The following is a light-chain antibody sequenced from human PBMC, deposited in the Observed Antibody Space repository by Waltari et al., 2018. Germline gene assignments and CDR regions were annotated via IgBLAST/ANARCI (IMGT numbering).Light chain of an antibody. J-gene: IGLJ3*02. CDR2: DVS. Sequence: QSALTQPASVSGPPGQSITISCTGISSDVGSYSSVPWYQDHPGQGPKVIIYDVSDRPSGVSARFSGSKSGNTASLTISGLQAEDEADYYCSSQSSDNVVLFGGGTKVTVL. CDR3: SSQSSDNVVL. CDR1: SSDVGSYSS. V-gene: IGLV2-14*03.